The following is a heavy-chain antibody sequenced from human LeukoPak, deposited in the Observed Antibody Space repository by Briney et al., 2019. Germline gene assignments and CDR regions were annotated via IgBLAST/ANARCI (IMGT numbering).Heavy chain of an antibody. CDR3: ARKIPAGPFNWFDP. J-gene: IGHJ5*02. Sequence: SETLSLTCAVCGGSFSGYYWSWIRQPPGKGLEWIGEINHSGSTNYNPSLKSRVTISVDTSQNQFSLKLSSVTAADTAVYYCARKIPAGPFNWFDPWGQGTLVTVSS. CDR1: GGSFSGYY. D-gene: IGHD2-2*01. V-gene: IGHV4-34*01. CDR2: INHSGST.